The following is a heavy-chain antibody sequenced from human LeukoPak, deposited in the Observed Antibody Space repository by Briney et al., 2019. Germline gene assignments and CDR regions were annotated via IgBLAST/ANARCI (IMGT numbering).Heavy chain of an antibody. J-gene: IGHJ4*02. CDR2: IIPILGIA. CDR1: GGTFSSYA. Sequence: SVKVSCKASGGTFSSYAISWVRQAPGQGLEWMGRIIPILGIANYAQKFQGRVTITADKSTSTAYMELSSLRSEDTAVYYCARDYGSGSYYGYWGQGTLVTVSS. D-gene: IGHD3-10*01. V-gene: IGHV1-69*04. CDR3: ARDYGSGSYYGY.